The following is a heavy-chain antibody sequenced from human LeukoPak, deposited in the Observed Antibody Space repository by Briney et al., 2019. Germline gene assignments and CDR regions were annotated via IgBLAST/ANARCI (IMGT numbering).Heavy chain of an antibody. J-gene: IGHJ4*02. CDR2: ISGSGGIT. D-gene: IGHD3-3*01. CDR1: GFTFSSYA. Sequence: GGSLRPSCAASGFTFSSYAMSWVREAPGKGLEWVSAISGSGGITYYADSVKGRFTISRDNSKNTLYLQMNSLRAEDTAVYYCAKPSEINYDFWSGYYLFYYWGQGTQVTVSS. CDR3: AKPSEINYDFWSGYYLFYY. V-gene: IGHV3-23*01.